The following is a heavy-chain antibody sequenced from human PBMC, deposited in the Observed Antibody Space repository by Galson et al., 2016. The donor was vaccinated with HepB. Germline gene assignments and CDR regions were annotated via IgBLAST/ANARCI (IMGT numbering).Heavy chain of an antibody. Sequence: SLRLSCAASGFTFTSYAMTWVRQAPGKGLEWVSGISGSGGSTYYADSVKGRFTISRDNSKSTLYLQMNSLRVEDTAVYYCAKSEVVVVAAHQVWGQGTLVTVAS. CDR1: GFTFTSYA. V-gene: IGHV3-23*01. CDR3: AKSEVVVVAAHQV. D-gene: IGHD2-15*01. J-gene: IGHJ4*02. CDR2: ISGSGGST.